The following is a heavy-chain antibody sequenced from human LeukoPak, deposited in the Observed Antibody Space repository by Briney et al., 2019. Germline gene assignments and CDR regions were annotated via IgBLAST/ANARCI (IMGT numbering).Heavy chain of an antibody. V-gene: IGHV4-59*08. CDR3: ARHRAYSSASPFDY. Sequence: SEPLSLTCSVSGRSISSLYSSWIRQPPGKALEWIGYIYYTGSTNYNPSLKSRVTIFVDMSKNQFSLRLSSVTAADTALYYCARHRAYSSASPFDYWGQGTLVTVSS. D-gene: IGHD6-6*01. CDR2: IYYTGST. CDR1: GRSISSLY. J-gene: IGHJ4*02.